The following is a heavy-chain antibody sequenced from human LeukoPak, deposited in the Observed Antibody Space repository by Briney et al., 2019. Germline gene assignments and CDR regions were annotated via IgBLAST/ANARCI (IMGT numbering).Heavy chain of an antibody. CDR1: GFTFSSYG. J-gene: IGHJ4*02. CDR2: IWYDGTNK. D-gene: IGHD2-21*01. V-gene: IGHV3-33*06. Sequence: GGSLRLSCAASGFTFSSYGMHWVRQAPGKGPEWVALIWYDGTNKYYADSVKGRFTISRDNSKNTLYLQMNSLRAEDTAVYYCAKDVVRGQGTLVTVSS. CDR3: AKDVV.